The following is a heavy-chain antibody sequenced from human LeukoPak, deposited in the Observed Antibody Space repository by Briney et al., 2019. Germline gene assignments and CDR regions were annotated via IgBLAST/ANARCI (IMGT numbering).Heavy chain of an antibody. J-gene: IGHJ3*02. Sequence: GGSLRLSCAASGFTFSSYAMSWVRQAPGKGLEWVSVIIGSGIITYYADSVKGRFTISRDNSKNSLFLQMNSLRAEDTALYYCAKDRLITVPKLEDDVFDIWGQGTMVTVSS. CDR1: GFTFSSYA. V-gene: IGHV3-23*01. CDR3: AKDRLITVPKLEDDVFDI. CDR2: IIGSGIIT. D-gene: IGHD4-17*01.